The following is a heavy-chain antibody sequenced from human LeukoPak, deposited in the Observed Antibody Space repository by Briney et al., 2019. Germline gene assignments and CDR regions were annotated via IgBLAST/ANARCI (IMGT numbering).Heavy chain of an antibody. V-gene: IGHV3-23*01. CDR2: ISGSGGST. Sequence: GGSLRLSCAASGFTFSNAWMSWVRQAPGKGLEWVSAISGSGGSTYYADSVKGRFTISRDNSKNTLYLQMNSLRAEDTAVYYCAKVLQPLYYDFWSGYLDYWGQGTLVTVSS. CDR3: AKVLQPLYYDFWSGYLDY. J-gene: IGHJ4*02. D-gene: IGHD3-3*01. CDR1: GFTFSNAW.